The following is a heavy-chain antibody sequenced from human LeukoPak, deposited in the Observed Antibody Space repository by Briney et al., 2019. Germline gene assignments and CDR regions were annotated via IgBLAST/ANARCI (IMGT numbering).Heavy chain of an antibody. D-gene: IGHD2-21*02. V-gene: IGHV4-39*02. CDR1: GGSISSSTYY. Sequence: SETLSLTCTVSGGSISSSTYYWGWLRQPPGKGLEWIGSIHYGGSTYYNPSLKSRVTISVDTSKNQFSMKLSSVTATDTAVYYCAREIRDSDCNFDYWGQGTLVTVSS. CDR2: IHYGGST. CDR3: AREIRDSDCNFDY. J-gene: IGHJ4*02.